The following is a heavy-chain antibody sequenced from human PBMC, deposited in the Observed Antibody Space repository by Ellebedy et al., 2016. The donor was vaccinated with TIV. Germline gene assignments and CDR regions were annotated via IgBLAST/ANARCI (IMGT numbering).Heavy chain of an antibody. CDR1: GGSISNYY. CDR3: ARHGIHLWFDP. D-gene: IGHD3-3*02. Sequence: MPGGSLRLSCTVSGGSISNYYWSWIRQPPGKGLEWIGYIYYSGSTNYNPSLKSRVTISVDTSKNHISLNLTSVTAADTAVYYCARHGIHLWFDPWGQGTLVIVSS. V-gene: IGHV4-59*08. CDR2: IYYSGST. J-gene: IGHJ5*02.